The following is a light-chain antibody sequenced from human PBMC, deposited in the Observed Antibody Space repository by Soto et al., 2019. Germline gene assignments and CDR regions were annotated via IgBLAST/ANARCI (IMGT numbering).Light chain of an antibody. V-gene: IGKV3-11*01. CDR3: QQRSNWQFT. Sequence: EIVLTQSPATLSLSPGERATLSCRASQSVSSSLAWYQQKPGQAPRLLIYDASNRATGIPARFSGSGSGTDFTLTISSLEPEDFAVYYCQQRSNWQFTFGPGTKVDI. CDR1: QSVSSS. J-gene: IGKJ3*01. CDR2: DAS.